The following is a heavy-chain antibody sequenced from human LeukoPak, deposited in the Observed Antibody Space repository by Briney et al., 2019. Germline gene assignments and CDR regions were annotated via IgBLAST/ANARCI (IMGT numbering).Heavy chain of an antibody. Sequence: PGGSLRLSCAASGFTFSYYWMSWVRQAPGKGLEWVANIKQDGSEKYYVDSMKGRFTISRDNAKNSLYLQMNSLRAEDTAVYYCARDSRGSYWGQGILVTVSS. CDR1: GFTFSYYW. CDR2: IKQDGSEK. D-gene: IGHD3-10*01. J-gene: IGHJ4*02. CDR3: ARDSRGSY. V-gene: IGHV3-7*01.